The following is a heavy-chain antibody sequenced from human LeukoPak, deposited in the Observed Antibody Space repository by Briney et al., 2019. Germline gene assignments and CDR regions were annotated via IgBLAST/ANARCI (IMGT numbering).Heavy chain of an antibody. Sequence: GGSLRLSGAASGFTFSTYAMHWVRQAPGKGLEWVAIMSYDGGSEYYAGSVKGRFTISRDNSKSTLYLQMNSLRPEDTAVYYCVRESSGWAFDFWGQGTLVTVSS. CDR2: MSYDGGSE. CDR1: GFTFSTYA. V-gene: IGHV3-30-3*01. J-gene: IGHJ4*02. CDR3: VRESSGWAFDF. D-gene: IGHD6-19*01.